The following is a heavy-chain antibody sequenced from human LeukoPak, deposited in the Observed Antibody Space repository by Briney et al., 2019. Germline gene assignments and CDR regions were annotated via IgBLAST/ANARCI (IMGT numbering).Heavy chain of an antibody. J-gene: IGHJ4*02. CDR2: IFYTGAT. CDR3: ARAKPGSPPDY. CDR1: GASISSLY. V-gene: IGHV4-59*01. D-gene: IGHD3-10*01. Sequence: KPSETLSLTCTDSGASISSLYWSWIRQPPGKGLEYIGYIFYTGATNYNPSLKSRITISVDTSKNQFSLRLNSVTAADTAVYYCARAKPGSPPDYWGQGTLVTVSS.